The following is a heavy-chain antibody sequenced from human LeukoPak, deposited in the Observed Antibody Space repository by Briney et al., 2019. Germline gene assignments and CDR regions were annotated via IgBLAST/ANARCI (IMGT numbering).Heavy chain of an antibody. CDR3: ARGFAADTAIGGY. V-gene: IGHV3-30-3*01. Sequence: GGSLRLSCAASGFTFSSYAMSWVRQAPGKGLEWVAVISYDGSNKYYADSVKGRFTISRDNSKNTLYLQMNSLRAEDTAVYYCARGFAADTAIGGYWGQGTLVTVSS. J-gene: IGHJ4*02. CDR2: ISYDGSNK. D-gene: IGHD5-18*01. CDR1: GFTFSSYA.